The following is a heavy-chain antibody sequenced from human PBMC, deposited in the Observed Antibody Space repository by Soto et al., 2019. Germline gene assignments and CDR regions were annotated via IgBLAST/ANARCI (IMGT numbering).Heavy chain of an antibody. J-gene: IGHJ6*01. CDR2: ISYDGSNK. CDR1: GCTFSSYA. V-gene: IGHV3-30-3*01. D-gene: IGHD3-3*01. Sequence: GGSLRLSCAASGCTFSSYAMHWVRHSPGKGLEWVAVISYDGSNKYYADSVKGRFTISRDNSKNTLYLQMNSLRAEDTAVYYCARTQLPYYDFWSGPYYYYYGMEVWGQATTVTVSS. CDR3: ARTQLPYYDFWSGPYYYYYGMEV.